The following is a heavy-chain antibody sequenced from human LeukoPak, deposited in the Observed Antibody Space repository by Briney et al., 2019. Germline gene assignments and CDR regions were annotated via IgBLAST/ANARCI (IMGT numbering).Heavy chain of an antibody. CDR3: ARGTGIYGMDV. Sequence: SETLSLTCAVYGGSFSGYYWSWIRQPPGKGLEWVGEINHSGSTNYNPSLKSRVTISVDTSKNQSSLKLSSVTAADTAVYYCARGTGIYGMDVWGQGTTVTVSS. D-gene: IGHD7-27*01. CDR2: INHSGST. J-gene: IGHJ6*02. V-gene: IGHV4-34*01. CDR1: GGSFSGYY.